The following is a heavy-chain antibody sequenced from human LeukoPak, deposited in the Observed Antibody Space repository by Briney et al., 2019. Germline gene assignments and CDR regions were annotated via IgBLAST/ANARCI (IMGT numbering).Heavy chain of an antibody. CDR1: GGTFTSYG. Sequence: GASVKVSCKASGGTFTSYGISWVRQAPGQGLEWMGRIIPILGIANYAQKFQGRVTITADKSTSTAYMELSSLRSEDTAVYYCARGSYYDSSGYQFDYWGQGTLVTVSS. V-gene: IGHV1-69*04. CDR3: ARGSYYDSSGYQFDY. CDR2: IIPILGIA. D-gene: IGHD3-22*01. J-gene: IGHJ4*02.